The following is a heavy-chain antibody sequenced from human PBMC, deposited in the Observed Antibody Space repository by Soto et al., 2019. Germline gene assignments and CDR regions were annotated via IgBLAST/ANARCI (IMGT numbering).Heavy chain of an antibody. CDR3: TGDNNCHGDY. CDR2: INAGNGNT. Sequence: QVHLEQSGAEVKKPGASVKVSCKASGYTFTTYAVHWVRQAPGQRLEWIGWINAGNGNTKYSQKVQGRVTITTDTSASTAYMELSSLTSEDTAVYYCTGDNNCHGDYWGQGTLVTVSS. V-gene: IGHV1-3*01. J-gene: IGHJ4*02. CDR1: GYTFTTYA. D-gene: IGHD1-1*01.